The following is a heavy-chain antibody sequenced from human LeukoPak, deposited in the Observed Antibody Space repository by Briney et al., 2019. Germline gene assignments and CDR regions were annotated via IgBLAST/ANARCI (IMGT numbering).Heavy chain of an antibody. Sequence: GRSLRLSCAASGFTFSSYGMHWVRQAPGKGLEWVAVIWYDGSNKYYADSVKGRFTISRDNSKNTLYLQMNSLRAEDTAVYYCARTTGYSSGWYYNYYYGMDVWGQGTTVTVSS. CDR1: GFTFSSYG. CDR3: ARTTGYSSGWYYNYYYGMDV. D-gene: IGHD6-19*01. J-gene: IGHJ6*02. CDR2: IWYDGSNK. V-gene: IGHV3-33*01.